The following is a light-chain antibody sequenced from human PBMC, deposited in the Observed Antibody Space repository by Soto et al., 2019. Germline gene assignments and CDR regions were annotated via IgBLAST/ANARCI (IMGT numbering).Light chain of an antibody. CDR3: SSYTSSTTLEV. CDR2: EVT. V-gene: IGLV2-14*01. CDR1: SSDVGGYNY. J-gene: IGLJ1*01. Sequence: QSVLTQPASVSGSPGQSITISCIGTSSDVGGYNYVSWYQQHPGKAPKLMIYEVTNRPSGVSNRFSGSKSGNTASLTISGLQAEDEAEYYCSSYTSSTTLEVFGSGTKVTVL.